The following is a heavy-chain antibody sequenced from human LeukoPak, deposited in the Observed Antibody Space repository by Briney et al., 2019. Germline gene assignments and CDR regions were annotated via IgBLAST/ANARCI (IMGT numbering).Heavy chain of an antibody. V-gene: IGHV3-74*01. J-gene: IGHJ4*02. CDR2: IDTDGSGT. CDR3: ARWSPFDY. CDR1: GFTFSDYW. Sequence: GGSLRLSCVGSGFTFSDYWIHWVRQVPGQGLVWVSRIDTDGSGTSYADSVKGRFTISRDNAKNTVYLQMNSLRVEDTAIYYCARWSPFDYWGQGTLVTVSS.